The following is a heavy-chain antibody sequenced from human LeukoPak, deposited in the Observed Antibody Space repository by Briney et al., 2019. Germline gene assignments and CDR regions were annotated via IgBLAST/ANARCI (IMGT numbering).Heavy chain of an antibody. Sequence: ASVKVSCKASGYTFTSYYMHWVRQAPGQGLEWMGWINPNSGGTNYAQKFQGRVTMTRDTSISTAYMELSRLRSDDTAVYYCARSLVGATGWFDPWGQGTLVTVSS. V-gene: IGHV1-2*02. CDR1: GYTFTSYY. CDR3: ARSLVGATGWFDP. D-gene: IGHD1-26*01. J-gene: IGHJ5*02. CDR2: INPNSGGT.